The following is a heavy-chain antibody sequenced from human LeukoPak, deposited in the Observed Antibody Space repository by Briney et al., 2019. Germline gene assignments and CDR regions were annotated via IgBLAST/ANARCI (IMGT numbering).Heavy chain of an antibody. CDR2: IYHSGST. V-gene: IGHV4-4*02. Sequence: PSGTLSLTCAVSGGSISSSNWWSWVRPPPGKGLEWIGEIYHSGSTNYNPSLKSRVTISVDKSKNQFSLKLSSVTAADTAVYYCARAPVEQQLVAAFDYWGQGTLVTVSS. J-gene: IGHJ4*02. CDR3: ARAPVEQQLVAAFDY. CDR1: GGSISSSNW. D-gene: IGHD6-13*01.